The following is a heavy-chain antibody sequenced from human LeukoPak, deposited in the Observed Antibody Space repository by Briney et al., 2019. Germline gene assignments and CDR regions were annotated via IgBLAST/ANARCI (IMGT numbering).Heavy chain of an antibody. Sequence: PSETLSLTCTVSGGSISSYYWSWIRQPAGKGLEWIGRVYSSGSTNYNPSLKSRVIMSVDTSKNLFSLKLSSVTATDTAVYYCARERYTVTADYLDYWGQGTLVTVSS. V-gene: IGHV4-4*07. D-gene: IGHD4-17*01. CDR3: ARERYTVTADYLDY. CDR2: VYSSGST. CDR1: GGSISSYY. J-gene: IGHJ4*02.